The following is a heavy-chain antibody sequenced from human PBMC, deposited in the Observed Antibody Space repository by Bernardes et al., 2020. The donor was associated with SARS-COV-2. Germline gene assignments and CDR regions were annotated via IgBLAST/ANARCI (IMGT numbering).Heavy chain of an antibody. Sequence: ASVKVSCMASGYSFTTYLINWVRQAPGQGLEWMGWINPNSGGTNYAQKFQGWVTMTRDTSISTAYMELSRLRSDDTAVYYCARDLNYGRRDAFDIWGQGTMVTVSS. J-gene: IGHJ3*02. CDR3: ARDLNYGRRDAFDI. CDR2: INPNSGGT. D-gene: IGHD4-17*01. V-gene: IGHV1-2*04. CDR1: GYSFTTYL.